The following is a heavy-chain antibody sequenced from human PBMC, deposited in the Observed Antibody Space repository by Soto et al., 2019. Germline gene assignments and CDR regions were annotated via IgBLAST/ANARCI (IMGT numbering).Heavy chain of an antibody. CDR2: ISYDGSNK. D-gene: IGHD3-3*01. J-gene: IGHJ4*02. CDR3: ARDRGTRFLEWLLYSLDY. Sequence: PGGSLRLSCAASGFTFSSYAMHWVRQAPGKGLEWVAVISYDGSNKYYADSVKGRFTISRDNSKNTLYLQMNSLRAEDTAVYYCARDRGTRFLEWLLYSLDYWGQGTLVTVSS. V-gene: IGHV3-30-3*01. CDR1: GFTFSSYA.